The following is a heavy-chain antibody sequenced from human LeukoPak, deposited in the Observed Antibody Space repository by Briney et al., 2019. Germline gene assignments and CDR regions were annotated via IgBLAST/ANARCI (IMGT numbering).Heavy chain of an antibody. J-gene: IGHJ4*02. CDR2: ISASSGHT. CDR3: ARHKYTSAWYDYDY. D-gene: IGHD6-19*01. CDR1: GFTFSDYY. Sequence: GGSLRLSCAASGFTFSDYYMSWIRQAPGKGLEWVSYISASSGHTNYADSVKGRFTISRDNAKSSLFLLMNNLRAEDTAVFFCARHKYTSAWYDYDYWGQGTLVTVSS. V-gene: IGHV3-11*03.